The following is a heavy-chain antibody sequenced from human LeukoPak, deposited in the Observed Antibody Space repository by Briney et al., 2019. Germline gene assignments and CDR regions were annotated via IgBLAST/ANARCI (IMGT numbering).Heavy chain of an antibody. CDR3: ARPQGSAIIRGYYYGMDV. D-gene: IGHD2-2*01. Sequence: GASVKVSCKASGYTFTSYGISWVRQAPGQGLEWMGWISAYNGNTNYAQKLQGRVTLTTDTSTSTAYMELRSLRSDDTAVYYCARPQGSAIIRGYYYGMDVWGQGTTVTISS. J-gene: IGHJ6*02. V-gene: IGHV1-18*01. CDR1: GYTFTSYG. CDR2: ISAYNGNT.